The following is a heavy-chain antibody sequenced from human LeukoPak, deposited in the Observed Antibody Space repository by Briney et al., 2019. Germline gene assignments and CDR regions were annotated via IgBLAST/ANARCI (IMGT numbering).Heavy chain of an antibody. CDR1: GYSFTSYW. CDR3: ARTTARVVVVVGYYYMDV. V-gene: IGHV5-51*01. D-gene: IGHD2-15*01. CDR2: IYPGDSDT. J-gene: IGHJ6*03. Sequence: GESLKISCKGSGYSFTSYWIGWVRQMPGKGLEWMEIIYPGDSDTRYSPSFQGQVTISADNSISTAYLQWSSLKASDTAMYYCARTTARVVVVVGYYYMDVWGKGTTVTVSS.